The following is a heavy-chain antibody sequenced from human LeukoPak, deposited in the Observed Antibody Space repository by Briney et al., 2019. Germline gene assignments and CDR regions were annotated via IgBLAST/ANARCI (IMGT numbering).Heavy chain of an antibody. J-gene: IGHJ4*02. CDR2: IKQDGSEK. Sequence: GGSLILSCAASGFTFSSYWMSWVRQAPGKGLEWVANIKQDGSEKYYVDSVKGRFTISRDNAKNSLYLQMNSLRAEDTAVYYCARGTIAAAGYYYFDYWGQGTQVTVSS. V-gene: IGHV3-7*04. D-gene: IGHD6-13*01. CDR1: GFTFSSYW. CDR3: ARGTIAAAGYYYFDY.